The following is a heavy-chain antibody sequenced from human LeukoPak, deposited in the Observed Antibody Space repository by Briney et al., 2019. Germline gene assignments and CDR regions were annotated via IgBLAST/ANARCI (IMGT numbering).Heavy chain of an antibody. CDR3: ARTITMVRGVIIKGGFDY. V-gene: IGHV3-48*03. D-gene: IGHD3-10*01. J-gene: IGHJ4*02. CDR1: GFTFSGYE. Sequence: GGSLRLSCAASGFTFSGYEMNWVRQAPGKGLEWVSYISSSGSTIYYADSVKGRFTISRDNAKNSLYLQMNSLRAEDTAVYYCARTITMVRGVIIKGGFDYWGQGTLVTVSS. CDR2: ISSSGSTI.